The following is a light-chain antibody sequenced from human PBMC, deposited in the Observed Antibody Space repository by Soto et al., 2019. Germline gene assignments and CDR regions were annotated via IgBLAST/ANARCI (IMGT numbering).Light chain of an antibody. CDR3: AAWDDSLNGVV. CDR1: SSNIGDNT. V-gene: IGLV1-44*01. CDR2: NNS. J-gene: IGLJ2*01. Sequence: QSVLTQPPSASGTPGQRVTISCSGSSSNIGDNTVNWYQQLPGTAPKLLIYNNSQRPSGVPARFSGSKSGTSASLAISGLQSEDEADYSCAAWDDSLNGVVFGGGTKLTVL.